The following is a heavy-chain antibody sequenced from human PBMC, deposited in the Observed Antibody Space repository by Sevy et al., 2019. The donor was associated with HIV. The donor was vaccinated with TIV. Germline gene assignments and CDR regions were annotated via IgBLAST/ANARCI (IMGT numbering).Heavy chain of an antibody. V-gene: IGHV3-33*01. J-gene: IGHJ6*03. D-gene: IGHD6-6*01. CDR2: IWYDGSNK. Sequence: GGSLRLSCAASGFTFSSYGMHWVRQAPGKGLEWVAVIWYDGSNKYYADSVKGRFTISRDNSKNTLYLQMNSLRAEDTAVYYCARARAAHGLDLDYYYMDVWGKGTTVIVSS. CDR3: ARARAAHGLDLDYYYMDV. CDR1: GFTFSSYG.